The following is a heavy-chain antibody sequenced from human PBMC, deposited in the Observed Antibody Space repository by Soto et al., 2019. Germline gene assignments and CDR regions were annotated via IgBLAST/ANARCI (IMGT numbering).Heavy chain of an antibody. CDR3: ARLEGLATISYYFYY. CDR1: GDSINSDNYY. CDR2: IYYRGNT. J-gene: IGHJ4*02. Sequence: QLQLQESGPGLVKPSETLSLTCSVSGDSINSDNYYWGWIRQPPGKGLEWIGSIYYRGNTYYNPSLKTRVTMSLDKSKSQFSLKLNSVTAADSAVYFCARLEGLATISYYFYYWGQGTLVTVSS. D-gene: IGHD3-9*01. V-gene: IGHV4-39*01.